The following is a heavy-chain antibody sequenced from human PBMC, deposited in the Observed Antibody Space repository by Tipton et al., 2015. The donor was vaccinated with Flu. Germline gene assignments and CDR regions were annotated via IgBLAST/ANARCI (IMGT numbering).Heavy chain of an antibody. J-gene: IGHJ3*02. CDR3: AKELGIAAAGRYAFDI. CDR1: GFTFSSYA. Sequence: GSLRLSCAASGFTFSSYAMSWVRQAPGKGLEWVSAISGSGGSTYYADSVKGRFTISRDNSKNTLYLQMNSLRAEDTSVYYCAKELGIAAAGRYAFDIWGQGTMVTVSS. CDR2: ISGSGGST. D-gene: IGHD6-13*01. V-gene: IGHV3-23*01.